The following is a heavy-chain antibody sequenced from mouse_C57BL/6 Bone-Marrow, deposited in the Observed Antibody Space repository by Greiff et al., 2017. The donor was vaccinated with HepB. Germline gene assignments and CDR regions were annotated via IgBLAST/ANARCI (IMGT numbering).Heavy chain of an antibody. V-gene: IGHV1-53*01. CDR2: INPSNGGT. J-gene: IGHJ1*03. D-gene: IGHD1-1*01. Sequence: VQLQQSGTELVKPGASVKLSCKASGYTFTSYWMHWVKQRPGQGLEWIGNINPSNGGTNYNEKFKSKATLTVDKSSSTAYMQLSSLTSEDSAVYYCARKRITVRYFDVWGTGTTVTVSS. CDR1: GYTFTSYW. CDR3: ARKRITVRYFDV.